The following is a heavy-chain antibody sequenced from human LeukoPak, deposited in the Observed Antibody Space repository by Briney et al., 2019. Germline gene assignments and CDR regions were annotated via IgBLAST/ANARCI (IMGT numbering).Heavy chain of an antibody. CDR2: IYSGGST. CDR1: GLTVSSNY. V-gene: IGHV3-66*01. Sequence: GGSLRLSCAASGLTVSSNYMSWVRQAPGKGLEWVSVIYSGGSTYYADSVKGRFTISRDNSKNTLYLQMNSLRAEDTAVYYCAMDTVTTPLDYWGQGTLVTVSS. D-gene: IGHD4-17*01. CDR3: AMDTVTTPLDY. J-gene: IGHJ4*02.